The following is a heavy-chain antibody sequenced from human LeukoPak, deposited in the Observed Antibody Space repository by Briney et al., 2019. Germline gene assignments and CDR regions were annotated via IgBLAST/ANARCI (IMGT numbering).Heavy chain of an antibody. CDR1: GGTFSSYA. Sequence: SVNVSCKASGGTFSSYAISWVRQAPGQGLEWMGGIIPIFGTANYAQKFQGRVTITTDESTSTAYMELSSLRSEDTAVYYCASAYDSSGYYTLHDAFDIWGQGTMVTVSS. D-gene: IGHD3-22*01. CDR2: IIPIFGTA. J-gene: IGHJ3*02. V-gene: IGHV1-69*05. CDR3: ASAYDSSGYYTLHDAFDI.